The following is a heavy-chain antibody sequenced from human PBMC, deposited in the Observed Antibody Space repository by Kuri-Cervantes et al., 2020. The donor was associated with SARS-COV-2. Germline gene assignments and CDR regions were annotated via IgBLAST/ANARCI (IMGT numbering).Heavy chain of an antibody. CDR3: ARRTVGHFDL. D-gene: IGHD3-16*01. CDR2: IYHSGST. Sequence: SETLSLTCAVSGYSISSGYYWGWIRQPPGKGLEWIGSIYHSGSTYYNPSLKSRVTISVDTSKNQFSLKLSSVTAADTAVYYCARRTVGHFDLWGCGTLVTVSS. J-gene: IGHJ2*01. V-gene: IGHV4-38-2*01. CDR1: GYSISSGYY.